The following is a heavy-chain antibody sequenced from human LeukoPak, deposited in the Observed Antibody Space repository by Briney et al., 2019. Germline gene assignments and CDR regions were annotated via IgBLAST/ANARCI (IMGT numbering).Heavy chain of an antibody. Sequence: TGGSLRLSCAASGFTFSSYWMTWVRQAPGKGLEWVANIKPDGSDKNYVDSVRGRFTISRDNAKNSLYLQMNSLRAEDTAVYYCARYGVIEAAGTFDYWGQGTLVTVSS. J-gene: IGHJ4*02. D-gene: IGHD6-13*01. CDR2: IKPDGSDK. CDR3: ARYGVIEAAGTFDY. V-gene: IGHV3-7*04. CDR1: GFTFSSYW.